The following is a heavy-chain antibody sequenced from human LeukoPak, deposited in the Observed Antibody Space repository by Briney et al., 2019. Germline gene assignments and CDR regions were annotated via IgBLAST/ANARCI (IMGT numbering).Heavy chain of an antibody. Sequence: GGSLRLSYAASGFTFSSYSMNWVRQAPGKGLEWVSSISSSSSYIYYADSVKGRFTISRDNAKNSLYLQMNSLRAEDTAVYYCARDPLITYYYDSSGNHADWFDPWGQGTLVTVSS. CDR2: ISSSSSYI. D-gene: IGHD3-22*01. J-gene: IGHJ5*02. CDR1: GFTFSSYS. V-gene: IGHV3-21*01. CDR3: ARDPLITYYYDSSGNHADWFDP.